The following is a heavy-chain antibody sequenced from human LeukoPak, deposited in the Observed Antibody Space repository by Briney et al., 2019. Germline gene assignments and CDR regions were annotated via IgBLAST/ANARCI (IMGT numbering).Heavy chain of an antibody. J-gene: IGHJ4*02. CDR1: GFTFSSYE. CDR2: ISSSGNIV. CDR3: ARDITMVRGAYDY. D-gene: IGHD3-10*01. Sequence: PGGSLRLSCAASGFTFSSYEMDWVRQAPGKGLEWVSHISSSGNIVYYADSVKGRFTISRDNAKNSLYLQMNSLRAEDTAVYSCARDITMVRGAYDYWGQGTLVTVSS. V-gene: IGHV3-48*03.